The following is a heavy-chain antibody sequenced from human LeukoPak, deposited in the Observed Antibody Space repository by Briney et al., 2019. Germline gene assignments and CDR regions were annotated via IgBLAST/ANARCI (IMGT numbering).Heavy chain of an antibody. V-gene: IGHV3-48*01. J-gene: IGHJ4*02. Sequence: PGGSLRLSCAASGFTFSSNSMNWVRQAPGKGLEWVSYISSRSSTIYYADSVKGRFTISRDNATNSLYLQMNSLRAEDTAVYCCARGAGSGRNHFDYWGQGTLVTVSS. CDR2: ISSRSSTI. D-gene: IGHD6-19*01. CDR3: ARGAGSGRNHFDY. CDR1: GFTFSSNS.